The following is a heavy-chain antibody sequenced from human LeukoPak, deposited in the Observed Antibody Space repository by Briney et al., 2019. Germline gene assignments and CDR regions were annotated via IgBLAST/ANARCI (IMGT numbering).Heavy chain of an antibody. Sequence: SQTLSLTCTVSGGSISSGSYYWSWIRQPAGKGLEWIGRIYSSGSTNYNPSLKSRVTMSVDTSKNQFSLKLSSVAAADTAVYYCARVGLGGICFFDPWGQGTLVTVSS. J-gene: IGHJ5*02. CDR3: ARVGLGGICFFDP. CDR2: IYSSGST. CDR1: GGSISSGSYY. V-gene: IGHV4-61*02. D-gene: IGHD2-15*01.